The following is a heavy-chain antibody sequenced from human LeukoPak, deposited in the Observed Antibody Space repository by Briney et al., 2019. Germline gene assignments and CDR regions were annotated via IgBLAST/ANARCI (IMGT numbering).Heavy chain of an antibody. V-gene: IGHV3-9*01. CDR1: GFTFDDYA. D-gene: IGHD6-6*01. J-gene: IGHJ4*02. Sequence: GRSLRLSCVASGFTFDDYAMHWVRQAPGKGLEWVSGISWNSGGIGYADSVKGRFTISRDNAKNSLYLQMNSLRAEDTALYYCAKDITASIATPVYWGQGTLVTASS. CDR2: ISWNSGGI. CDR3: AKDITASIATPVY.